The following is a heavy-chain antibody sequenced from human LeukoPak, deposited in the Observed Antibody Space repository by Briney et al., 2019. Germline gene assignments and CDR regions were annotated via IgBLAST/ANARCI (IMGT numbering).Heavy chain of an antibody. Sequence: GGSLRLSCAASGFTFSSYGMHWVRQAPGKGLQGVAVIWYDGSNKYYADSVKGRFTISRDNSTNTLYLQMNSLRAEDTAVYCCASVGYGMDVWGKGTTVTVSS. V-gene: IGHV3-33*01. CDR1: GFTFSSYG. CDR3: ASVGYGMDV. CDR2: IWYDGSNK. J-gene: IGHJ6*04.